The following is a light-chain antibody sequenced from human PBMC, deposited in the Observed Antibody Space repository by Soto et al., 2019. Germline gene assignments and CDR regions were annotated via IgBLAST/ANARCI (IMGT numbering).Light chain of an antibody. CDR2: AVS. CDR3: QQNYNTPLT. CDR1: QTISSY. Sequence: DIEMTQSPSSLSASVGDRVTITCRASQTISSYLNWYHQKPGKATKLLIYAVSNLQSGVPSRFSGSGSGTDFTLTISSLQPEDFATYYCQQNYNTPLTFGPGTKVDIK. J-gene: IGKJ3*01. V-gene: IGKV1-39*01.